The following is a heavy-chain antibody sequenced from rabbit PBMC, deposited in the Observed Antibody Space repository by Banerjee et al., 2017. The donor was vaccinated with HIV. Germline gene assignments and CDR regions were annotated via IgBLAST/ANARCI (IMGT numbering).Heavy chain of an antibody. Sequence: QSLEESEGGLVKPGASLTLTCTASGFSFSSSYYICWVRQAPGKGLEWIACIYAGSTITYYASWAKGQFTISKTSSTTVTLQVTSLTAADTATYFCARNTADAGYGFNLWGQGTLVTVS. J-gene: IGHJ4*01. CDR3: ARNTADAGYGFNL. CDR2: IYAGSTIT. D-gene: IGHD4-2*01. V-gene: IGHV1S40*01. CDR1: GFSFSSSYY.